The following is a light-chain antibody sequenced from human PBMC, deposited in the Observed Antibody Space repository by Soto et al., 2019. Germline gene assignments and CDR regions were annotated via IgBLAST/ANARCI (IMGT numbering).Light chain of an antibody. CDR1: QSVSTY. J-gene: IGKJ1*01. CDR2: GAS. Sequence: EIVLRQSPAPLSLSPGEGATLSCRASQSVSTYLAWYQQKPGQAPRLLMYGASSRATGIPDRFSGSGSGTDFTLTISRLEPEDFAVYFCQQYGSSPWTFGQGTKVDIK. V-gene: IGKV3-20*01. CDR3: QQYGSSPWT.